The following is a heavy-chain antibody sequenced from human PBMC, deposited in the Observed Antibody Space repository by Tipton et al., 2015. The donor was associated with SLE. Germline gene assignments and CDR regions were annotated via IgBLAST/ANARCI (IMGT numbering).Heavy chain of an antibody. CDR3: AKVQWELLYFDY. CDR2: IRYDGNNK. CDR1: GFTFSSYG. V-gene: IGHV3-30*02. D-gene: IGHD1-26*01. J-gene: IGHJ4*02. Sequence: SGFTFSSYGMHWVRQAPGKGLEWVAFIRYDGNNKYYADSVKGRFTISRDNSKNTLYLQMNSLRAEDTAVYYCAKVQWELLYFDYWGQGTLVTVSS.